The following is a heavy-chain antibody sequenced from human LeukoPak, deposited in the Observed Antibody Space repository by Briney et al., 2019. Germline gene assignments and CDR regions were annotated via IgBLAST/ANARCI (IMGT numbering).Heavy chain of an antibody. J-gene: IGHJ6*03. CDR1: GGSISSYY. Sequence: SETLSLTCTVSGGSISSYYWSWIRQPPGKGLEWIGYISYSGSTNYNPSLKSRVTISVDTSKNQFSLKLSSVTAADTAVYYCARGRMEESYYYYYMDVWGKGTTVTVSS. V-gene: IGHV4-59*01. CDR2: ISYSGST. D-gene: IGHD2-8*01. CDR3: ARGRMEESYYYYYMDV.